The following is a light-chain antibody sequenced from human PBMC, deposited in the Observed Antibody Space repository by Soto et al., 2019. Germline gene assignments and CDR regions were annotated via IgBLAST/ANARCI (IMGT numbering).Light chain of an antibody. CDR2: GAH. V-gene: IGKV3-15*01. Sequence: EVVMTQSPASLSVSPGAIVTLSCSASQSVNSNLAWYQQKPGQPPRLLSYGAHTRSTGVPARLSASGSGTEFHLTIGNLQSEDFAVYSCQQYYKWPLTFGQGPKVDIK. J-gene: IGKJ1*01. CDR1: QSVNSN. CDR3: QQYYKWPLT.